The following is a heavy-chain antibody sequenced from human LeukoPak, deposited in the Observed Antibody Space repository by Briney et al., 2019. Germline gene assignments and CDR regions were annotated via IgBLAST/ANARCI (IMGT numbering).Heavy chain of an antibody. CDR3: ARGAGVVAYGYFQH. D-gene: IGHD3-3*01. Sequence: GGSLRLSCAASGFTFSTYNMNWVRQAPGKGLEWVSFISSSGSAIYYADSVKGRFTISRDNAKNSLYLQMNSLRAEDTAVYYCARGAGVVAYGYFQHWGQGTLVTVSS. CDR2: ISSSGSAI. CDR1: GFTFSTYN. J-gene: IGHJ1*01. V-gene: IGHV3-21*05.